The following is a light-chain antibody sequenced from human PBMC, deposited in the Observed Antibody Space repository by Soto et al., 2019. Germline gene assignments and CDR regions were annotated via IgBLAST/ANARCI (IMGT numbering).Light chain of an antibody. Sequence: EIVMTQSPATLSVSPGETSTLSCRASQSVSSNLAWYQQKPGQAPRLLIYGASARATGVPARFSGSGSGTEFTLTISSLQSEDFAVYYCQQYNNWRTFGQGTKVDTK. CDR1: QSVSSN. CDR3: QQYNNWRT. V-gene: IGKV3-15*01. J-gene: IGKJ1*01. CDR2: GAS.